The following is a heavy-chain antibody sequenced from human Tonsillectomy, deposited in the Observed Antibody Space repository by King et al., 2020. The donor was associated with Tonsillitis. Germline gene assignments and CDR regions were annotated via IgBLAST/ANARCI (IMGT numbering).Heavy chain of an antibody. CDR3: ARVAEYSGSSFDY. J-gene: IGHJ4*02. Sequence: QLQESGPGLVKPSETLSLTCTVSGGSISGYYWSWIRQPAGKGLEWIGRLYTIGSTNYNPSLKSRVTMSVDTSKNQFSLTLSSVTAADTAVYYCARVAEYSGSSFDYWGQGTLVTVSS. CDR2: LYTIGST. V-gene: IGHV4-4*07. CDR1: GGSISGYY. D-gene: IGHD1-26*01.